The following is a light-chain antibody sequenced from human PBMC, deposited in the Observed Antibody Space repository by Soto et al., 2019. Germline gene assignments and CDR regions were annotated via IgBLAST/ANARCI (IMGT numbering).Light chain of an antibody. CDR2: DVT. Sequence: QSVLTQPRAVSVSPGQSVTIACTGTSTDVGGYNCVSLYQQHPGKAPQLLIFDVTQRPSGVPDRFSGSKSGNTASLTISGLQAEDEADYYCCSHSATYTFVFGTGTKVTVL. CDR3: CSHSATYTFV. J-gene: IGLJ1*01. V-gene: IGLV2-11*01. CDR1: STDVGGYNC.